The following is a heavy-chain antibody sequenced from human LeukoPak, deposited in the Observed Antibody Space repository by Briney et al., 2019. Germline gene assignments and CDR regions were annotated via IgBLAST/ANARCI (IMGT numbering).Heavy chain of an antibody. D-gene: IGHD3-22*01. J-gene: IGHJ6*03. CDR2: IKDSGST. V-gene: IGHV4-34*01. CDR1: GGSFSGYY. Sequence: PSETLSLTCAVYGGSFSGYYWSWIRQPPGKGLEWIGEIKDSGSTNNNPSLKSRVTISVDTSKNQFSLKLRSVTAADTAVYYCARRPYYYDSSGYWGSYYYYYMDVWGKGTTVTISS. CDR3: ARRPYYYDSSGYWGSYYYYYMDV.